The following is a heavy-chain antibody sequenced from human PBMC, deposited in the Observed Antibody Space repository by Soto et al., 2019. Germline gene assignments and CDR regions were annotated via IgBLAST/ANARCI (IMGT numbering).Heavy chain of an antibody. V-gene: IGHV4-34*01. CDR2: INHSGTS. CDR3: VSVAESGTPLRGPYYYYGMDV. D-gene: IGHD1-1*01. CDR1: GGSFSGFS. Sequence: SEALSLTCAVYGGSFSGFSWNWIRQPPGKGLEWIGEINHSGTSNYNPSLKSRVTMLPDTSKNHFSLKLTSVTAADTAVYYCVSVAESGTPLRGPYYYYGMDVWGQGTTVTVSS. J-gene: IGHJ6*02.